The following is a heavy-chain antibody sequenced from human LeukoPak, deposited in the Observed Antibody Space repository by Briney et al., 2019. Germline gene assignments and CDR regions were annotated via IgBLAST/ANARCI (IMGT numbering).Heavy chain of an antibody. CDR3: ARGEGQYCSGGNCFSGRYFDY. D-gene: IGHD2-15*01. V-gene: IGHV3-48*03. CDR2: ISESGTYI. J-gene: IGHJ4*02. CDR1: GFTFSNYE. Sequence: GGSLRLSCAASGFTFSNYEMNWARQAPGKGLEWVSCISESGTYIFYAGSVKGRFTISRDNAKDSLYLQMNSLRAEDTAVYYCARGEGQYCSGGNCFSGRYFDYWGQGTLVTVSS.